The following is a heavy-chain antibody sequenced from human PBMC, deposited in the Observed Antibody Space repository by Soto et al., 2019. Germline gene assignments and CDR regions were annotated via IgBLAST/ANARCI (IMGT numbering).Heavy chain of an antibody. CDR1: GFTFSSYG. J-gene: IGHJ4*02. V-gene: IGHV3-30*18. CDR3: AKVAYYYDSSGYYYCDY. Sequence: GGSLRLSCSASGFTFSSYGMHWVRQAPGKGLEWVAVISYDGSNKYYADSVKGRFTIPRDNSKNTLYLQMNSLRAEDTAVYCCAKVAYYYDSSGYYYCDYWGQGTLVLVSS. CDR2: ISYDGSNK. D-gene: IGHD3-22*01.